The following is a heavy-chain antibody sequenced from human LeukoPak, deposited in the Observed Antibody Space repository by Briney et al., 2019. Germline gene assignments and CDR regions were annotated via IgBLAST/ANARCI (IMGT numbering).Heavy chain of an antibody. D-gene: IGHD4-23*01. CDR1: ADSISSRY. J-gene: IGHJ4*02. CDR2: IYSSGST. CDR3: ARGGKATVVTM. V-gene: IGHV4-4*07. Sequence: SENLSLTCTVSADSISSRYCSWIRQPAGKGLEWIGRIYSSGSTNYNPSLKSRVSMSVDTSKNQFSLKLTSVTAADTAVYYCARGGKATVVTMWGQGILVTVSS.